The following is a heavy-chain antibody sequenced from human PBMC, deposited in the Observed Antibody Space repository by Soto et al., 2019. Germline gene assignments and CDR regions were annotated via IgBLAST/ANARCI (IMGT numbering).Heavy chain of an antibody. V-gene: IGHV3-13*01. Sequence: VPMRHSCGVSEFTISSYDMHWVSKKTGKGLEWVSAIGTAGDTYYPGSVKGRFTISRENAKNSLYLQMNSLRAEDTAVYYCVRANYRTRYRVNLSESWGKGTLVTVSP. J-gene: IGHJ5*02. CDR3: VRANYRTRYRVNLSES. CDR2: IGTAGDT. CDR1: EFTISSYD. D-gene: IGHD3-16*02.